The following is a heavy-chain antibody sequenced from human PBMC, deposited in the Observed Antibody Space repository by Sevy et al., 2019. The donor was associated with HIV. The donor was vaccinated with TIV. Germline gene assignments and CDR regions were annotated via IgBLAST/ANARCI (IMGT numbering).Heavy chain of an antibody. J-gene: IGHJ3*02. CDR3: TTMGWRGGIDI. CDR1: GFTFSNTW. CDR2: IKIKNDGGNT. Sequence: GGSLRLSCAASGFTFSNTWMSWVRQAPGKGLELVGRIKIKNDGGNTYYAAPVIGRFTISRDHSKSTLYLRMNSLKLEDTAVYYCTTMGWRGGIDIWGQGAMVTVSS. D-gene: IGHD2-15*01. V-gene: IGHV3-15*01.